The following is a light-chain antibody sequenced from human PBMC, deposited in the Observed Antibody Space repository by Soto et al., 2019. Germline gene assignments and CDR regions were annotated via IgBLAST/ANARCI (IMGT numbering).Light chain of an antibody. J-gene: IGLJ1*01. Sequence: QSALTQPASVSGSPGQSITISCTGTTSDVGGYSFVSWYQLHPGKAPKLMIYEVSNRPSGVSNRFSGSKSGNTASLTISGLQAEDESDYYCSSYTTSGTRVFGTGTKLPS. V-gene: IGLV2-14*01. CDR3: SSYTTSGTRV. CDR1: TSDVGGYSF. CDR2: EVS.